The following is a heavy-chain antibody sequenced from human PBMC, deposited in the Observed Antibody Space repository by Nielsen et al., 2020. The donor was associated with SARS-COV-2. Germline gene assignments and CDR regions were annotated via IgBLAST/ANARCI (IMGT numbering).Heavy chain of an antibody. V-gene: IGHV3-30*03. CDR3: ASDSNLVG. CDR2: ISYEGSVR. CDR1: RFTFSSYD. J-gene: IGHJ4*02. Sequence: GESLKISCAASRFTFSSYDMHWVRQAPGKGLEWVAHISYEGSVRSYGDSVKGRFTISRDKSKNTLYLQMNSLRTEDTAVYYCASDSNLVGWGQGTLVTVSS. D-gene: IGHD3-16*02.